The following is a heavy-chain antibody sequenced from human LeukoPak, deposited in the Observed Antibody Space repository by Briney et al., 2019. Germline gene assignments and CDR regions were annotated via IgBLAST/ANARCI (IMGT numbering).Heavy chain of an antibody. D-gene: IGHD5-24*01. CDR3: ASGRDGYNPSFDY. Sequence: GESLKISCKASGYSFTNYWIGWVRQMPGKGLEWMWIIYPADSDTRYSPSFQGQVTISADKSISTAYLQWSSLKASDTAMYYCASGRDGYNPSFDYWGQGTLVTVSS. V-gene: IGHV5-51*01. J-gene: IGHJ4*02. CDR1: GYSFTNYW. CDR2: IYPADSDT.